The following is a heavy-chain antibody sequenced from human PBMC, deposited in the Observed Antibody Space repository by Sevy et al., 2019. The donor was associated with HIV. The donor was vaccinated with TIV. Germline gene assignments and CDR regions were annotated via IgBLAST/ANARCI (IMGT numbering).Heavy chain of an antibody. Sequence: GESLKISCAAAGFTFNSHVMTWVRQAPGKGLEWVAAISGSGESTYYAGAVKGRFTISRDNSKNTLYLQMNSLRAEDTAVYYCAKSSLPYGDYHFDQWGQGTLVTVSS. D-gene: IGHD4-17*01. J-gene: IGHJ4*02. CDR1: GFTFNSHV. CDR2: ISGSGEST. CDR3: AKSSLPYGDYHFDQ. V-gene: IGHV3-23*01.